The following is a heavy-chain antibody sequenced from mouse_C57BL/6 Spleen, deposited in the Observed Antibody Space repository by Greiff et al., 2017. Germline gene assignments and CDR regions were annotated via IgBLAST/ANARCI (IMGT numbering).Heavy chain of an antibody. V-gene: IGHV1-15*01. J-gene: IGHJ3*01. CDR2: IDPETGGT. Sequence: VQLQPSGAELVRPGASVTLSCKASGYTFTDYEMHWVKQTPVHGLEWIGAIDPETGGTAYNQKFKGKAILTADKSSSTAYMELRSLTSEDSAVYYCTRNYEFAYWGQGTLVTVSA. D-gene: IGHD2-1*01. CDR3: TRNYEFAY. CDR1: GYTFTDYE.